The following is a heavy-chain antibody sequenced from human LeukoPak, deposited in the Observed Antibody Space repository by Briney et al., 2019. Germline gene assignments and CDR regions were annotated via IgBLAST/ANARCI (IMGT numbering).Heavy chain of an antibody. CDR3: APRGDIEHSYVYGKWFDP. CDR1: GGSFSAYY. Sequence: SETLSLTCAVYGGSFSAYYWTWIRQPPGKGLEWMGQINHSGSSNYNSSLRSRVTISVDTSYKQFSLRLSSVTAADTAVYYCAPRGDIEHSYVYGKWFDPWGQGTRVTVSS. CDR2: INHSGSS. J-gene: IGHJ5*02. V-gene: IGHV4-34*01. D-gene: IGHD5-18*01.